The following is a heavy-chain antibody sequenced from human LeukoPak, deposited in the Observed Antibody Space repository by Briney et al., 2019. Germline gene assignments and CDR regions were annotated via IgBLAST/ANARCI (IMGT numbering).Heavy chain of an antibody. J-gene: IGHJ4*02. CDR3: ARVQWSHPIDS. D-gene: IGHD3-3*01. CDR1: GYTFTAYY. Sequence: ASVKVSCKASGYTFTAYYVHWVRQAPGQGLEWMGSINPNSGGTNYAQKFQGRVTMTRGTSISTAFMELTRLRSDDTAVYYCARVQWSHPIDSWGQGTLVTVSS. CDR2: INPNSGGT. V-gene: IGHV1-2*02.